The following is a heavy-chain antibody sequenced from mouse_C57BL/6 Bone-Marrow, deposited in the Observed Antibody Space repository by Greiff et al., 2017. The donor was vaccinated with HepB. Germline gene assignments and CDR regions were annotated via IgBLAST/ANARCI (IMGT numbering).Heavy chain of an antibody. CDR1: GFTFSSYA. CDR2: ISDGGSYT. J-gene: IGHJ2*01. D-gene: IGHD1-1*01. V-gene: IGHV5-4*03. CDR3: ASPSVVEGDY. Sequence: EVKLVESGGGLVKPGGSLKLSCAASGFTFSSYAMSWVRQTPEKRLEWVATISDGGSYTYYPDNVKGRFTISRDNAKNNLYLQMSHLKSEDTAMYYCASPSVVEGDYWGQGTTLTVSS.